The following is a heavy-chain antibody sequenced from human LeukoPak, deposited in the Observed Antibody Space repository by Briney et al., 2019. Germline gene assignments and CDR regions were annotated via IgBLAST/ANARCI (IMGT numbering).Heavy chain of an antibody. D-gene: IGHD4-17*01. CDR1: GFIFSNYG. CDR3: VRVNDYGDRNLYYFGY. J-gene: IGHJ4*02. V-gene: IGHV3-64D*06. Sequence: PGGSLRLSCSASGFIFSNYGMYWVRPAPGKGLEFVSAISSDGDNTFYADSVKGRFTISRDNSKNTLYLETSSLRGEDTAVYYCVRVNDYGDRNLYYFGYWGQGTLVTVSS. CDR2: ISSDGDNT.